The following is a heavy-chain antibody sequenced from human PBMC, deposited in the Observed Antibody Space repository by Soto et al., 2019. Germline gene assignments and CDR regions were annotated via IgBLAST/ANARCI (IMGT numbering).Heavy chain of an antibody. Sequence: QVQLVESGGGLVKPGGSLRLSCAASGFTFSDYYMSWIRQAPGKGLEWVSYISSSSSYTNYADSVKGRFTISRDNAKNSLYLQMNSLRAEDTAVYYCARDIIAVAGRPYYYYGMDVWGQGTMVTVSS. CDR3: ARDIIAVAGRPYYYYGMDV. V-gene: IGHV3-11*06. D-gene: IGHD6-19*01. CDR1: GFTFSDYY. J-gene: IGHJ6*02. CDR2: ISSSSSYT.